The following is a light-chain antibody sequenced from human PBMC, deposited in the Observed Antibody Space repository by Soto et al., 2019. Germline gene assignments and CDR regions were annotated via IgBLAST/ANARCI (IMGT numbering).Light chain of an antibody. CDR2: LNSDGSH. V-gene: IGLV4-69*01. CDR3: QTCGTGMEV. J-gene: IGLJ2*01. Sequence: QSVLTQSPSASASLGASVKLTCTLSSGHSSYAIAWHQQQPEKGPRYLMKLNSDGSHSKGDGIPDRFSGSSSGAERYLTISSLQSEDEADYYCQTCGTGMEVFGGGTKLTVL. CDR1: SGHSSYA.